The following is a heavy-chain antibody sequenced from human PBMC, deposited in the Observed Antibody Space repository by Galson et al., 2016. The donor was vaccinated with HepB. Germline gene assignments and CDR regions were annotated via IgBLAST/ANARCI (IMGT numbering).Heavy chain of an antibody. CDR1: GFTFRTYA. J-gene: IGHJ6*02. CDR3: AFNPGPEDV. CDR2: ISTDGSDK. V-gene: IGHV3-30*04. Sequence: SLRLSCAASGFTFRTYAFHWVRQAPGKGLEWVALISTDGSDKFYADSVKGRFTISRDNSKNTLFLQMSSLRAEDTAVYYCAFNPGPEDVWGQGTTVTVSS. D-gene: IGHD1-14*01.